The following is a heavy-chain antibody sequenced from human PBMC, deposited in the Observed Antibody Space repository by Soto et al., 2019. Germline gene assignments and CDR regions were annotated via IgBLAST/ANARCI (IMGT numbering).Heavy chain of an antibody. V-gene: IGHV3-21*01. Sequence: GGSLILSFASAGLSFSTYTMTWVRQAPGRGLEWVASLNSISNSVYYVDSVRGRFTISRDNSKNSLFLQLNGLRPEDTGFYYCTRTPDYWGPGTLVTVSS. CDR3: TRTPDY. J-gene: IGHJ4*02. CDR1: GLSFSTYT. CDR2: LNSISNSV.